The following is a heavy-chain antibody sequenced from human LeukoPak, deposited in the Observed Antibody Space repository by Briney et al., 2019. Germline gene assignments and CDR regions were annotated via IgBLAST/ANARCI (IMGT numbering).Heavy chain of an antibody. CDR1: GYTLTELS. CDR3: ATGGAVVPAAIVGGNYYYYYGIDV. V-gene: IGHV1-24*01. D-gene: IGHD2-2*01. J-gene: IGHJ6*02. Sequence: GASMKVSCKVSGYTLTELSMHWVRQAPGKGLEWMGGFDPEDGETIYAQKFQGRVTMTEDTSTDTAYMELSSLRSEDTAVYYCATGGAVVPAAIVGGNYYYYYGIDVWGQGTTVTVSS. CDR2: FDPEDGET.